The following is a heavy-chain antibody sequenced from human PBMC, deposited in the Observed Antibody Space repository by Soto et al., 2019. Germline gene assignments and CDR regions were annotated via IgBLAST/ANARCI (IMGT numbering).Heavy chain of an antibody. CDR3: ARVEDYGVDY. D-gene: IGHD4-17*01. J-gene: IGHJ4*02. CDR2: IYYSRST. Sequence: SETLSLTCTVSGGSISSGGYYWSWIRQHPGKGLEWIGYIYYSRSTYYNPSLKSRVTISVDTSKNQFSLELSSVTAADTAVYYCARVEDYGVDYWGQGTLVTVS. CDR1: GGSISSGGYY. V-gene: IGHV4-31*03.